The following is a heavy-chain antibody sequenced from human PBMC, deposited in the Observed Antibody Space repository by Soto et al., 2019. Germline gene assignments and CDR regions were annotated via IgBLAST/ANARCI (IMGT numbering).Heavy chain of an antibody. Sequence: QVQLQESGPGLVKPSQTLSLTCTVSGGSISSGGYYWSWIRPHPGKGLEWIGYIYYSGSTYYNPSLKSRVTISVDTSKNQFSLKLSSVTAADTAVYYCAEGLYGSGGAGGFDPWGQGTLVTVSS. V-gene: IGHV4-31*03. CDR2: IYYSGST. CDR1: GGSISSGGYY. D-gene: IGHD3-10*01. J-gene: IGHJ5*02. CDR3: AEGLYGSGGAGGFDP.